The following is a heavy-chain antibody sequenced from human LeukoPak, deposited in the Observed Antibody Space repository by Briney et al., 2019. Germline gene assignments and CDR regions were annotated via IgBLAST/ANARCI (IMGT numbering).Heavy chain of an antibody. V-gene: IGHV3-11*01. Sequence: GGSLRLSCAASGFTFSDYYMNWIRQAPGKGLEWVSYISSSGNIKYYADSVKGRFTISRDNAKSSLYLQMNSLRAEDTAVYYCAKAQSGYGLTFDHWGQGTLVTVSS. J-gene: IGHJ4*02. CDR3: AKAQSGYGLTFDH. CDR2: ISSSGNIK. D-gene: IGHD5-12*01. CDR1: GFTFSDYY.